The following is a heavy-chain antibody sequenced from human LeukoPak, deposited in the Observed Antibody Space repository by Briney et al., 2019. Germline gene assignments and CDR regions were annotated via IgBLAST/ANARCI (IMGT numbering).Heavy chain of an antibody. J-gene: IGHJ4*02. CDR2: ISGSGSST. D-gene: IGHD3-22*01. CDR3: GKCWDSSGHYADY. V-gene: IGHV3-23*01. CDR1: GFTFSSYA. Sequence: GGSLGLSCAASGFTFSSYAMSWVRQAPGKGLEWVSAISGSGSSTYYADSVKGRFTISRDNSKNTLYLQMNSLRAEDTAVYYCGKCWDSSGHYADYWGQGTLVTVSS.